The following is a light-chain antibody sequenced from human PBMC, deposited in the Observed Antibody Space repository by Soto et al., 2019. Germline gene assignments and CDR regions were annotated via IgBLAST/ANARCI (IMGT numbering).Light chain of an antibody. V-gene: IGKV3-15*01. CDR1: QSINAH. Sequence: EVVMTQSPATLSVSPGERVTLSCRASQSINAHLVWYQQKPGQAPRLLIHGASTRATGIPARFSGSGFGTELILTISSLQSEDFAIYYCQQYNTWLWTFGQGTKVEI. CDR2: GAS. CDR3: QQYNTWLWT. J-gene: IGKJ1*01.